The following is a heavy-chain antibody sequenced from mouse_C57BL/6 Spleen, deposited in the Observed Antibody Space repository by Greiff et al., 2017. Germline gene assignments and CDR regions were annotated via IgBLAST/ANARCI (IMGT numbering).Heavy chain of an antibody. CDR3: ARIGSSYDYFDY. V-gene: IGHV1-82*01. CDR1: GYAFRSSW. J-gene: IGHJ2*01. D-gene: IGHD1-1*01. CDR2: IYPGDGDT. Sequence: VQLQQSGPELVKPGASVKISCKASGYAFRSSWMNWVKQRPGKGLEWIGRIYPGDGDTNYNGKFKGKATLTADKSSSTAYMQLSSLTSEDSAVYFCARIGSSYDYFDYWGQGTTLTVSS.